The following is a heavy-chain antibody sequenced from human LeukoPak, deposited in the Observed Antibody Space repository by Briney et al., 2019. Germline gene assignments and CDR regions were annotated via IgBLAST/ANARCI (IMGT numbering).Heavy chain of an antibody. J-gene: IGHJ5*02. D-gene: IGHD1-26*01. CDR1: GGSFSGYY. CDR3: ARDREHPSSHWFDP. CDR2: INHSGST. Sequence: PSETLSLTCAVYGGSFSGYYWSWIRQPPGKGLEWIGEINHSGSTNYNPSLKSRVTISVDTSKNQFSLKFTSVTAADTAVYYCARDREHPSSHWFDPWGQGTLVTVSS. V-gene: IGHV4-34*01.